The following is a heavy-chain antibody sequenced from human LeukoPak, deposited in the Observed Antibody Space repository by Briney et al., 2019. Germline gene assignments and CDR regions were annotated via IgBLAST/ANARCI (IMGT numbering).Heavy chain of an antibody. CDR1: GFTFSSYV. J-gene: IGHJ4*02. D-gene: IGHD6-19*01. V-gene: IGHV3-23*01. CDR2: ISDTGGST. CDR3: AKGSSGWDFDY. Sequence: GGSPRLSCAASGFTFSSYVMNWVRQAPGKGLEWVSAISDTGGSTYYADSVRGRFTISRDNSKNTLYLQMNSLRAEDTAVYYCAKGSSGWDFDYWGQGTLATVSS.